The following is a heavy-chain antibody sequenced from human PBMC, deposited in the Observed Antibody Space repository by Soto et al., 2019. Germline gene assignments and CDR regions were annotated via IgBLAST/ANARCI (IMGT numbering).Heavy chain of an antibody. D-gene: IGHD3-10*01. CDR1: GFTFRDYD. CDR3: LAYHYGQGVDY. Sequence: EVQLLESGGGLVQPGGSLRLSCAASGFTFRDYDMNWVRQAPGKGLEWVSRIHGGGGSIYYADSVKGRFTISRDDSKNTLYLQMNSLRVEDTDLDYCLAYHYGQGVDYWGQGTLVTVSS. J-gene: IGHJ4*02. V-gene: IGHV3-23*01. CDR2: IHGGGGSI.